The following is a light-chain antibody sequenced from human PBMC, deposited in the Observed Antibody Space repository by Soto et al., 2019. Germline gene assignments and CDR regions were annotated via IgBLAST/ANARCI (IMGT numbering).Light chain of an antibody. CDR1: QSVSSN. J-gene: IGKJ4*01. V-gene: IGKV3-15*01. Sequence: EIVMMQSPATLSVSPGERATLSCRACQSVSSNLAWYQQKPGQAPRLLIYGASTRATGIPARFSGSGSGTEFTLTISSLQSEDFAVYYCQQCNNWPLTFGGGTKVEIK. CDR2: GAS. CDR3: QQCNNWPLT.